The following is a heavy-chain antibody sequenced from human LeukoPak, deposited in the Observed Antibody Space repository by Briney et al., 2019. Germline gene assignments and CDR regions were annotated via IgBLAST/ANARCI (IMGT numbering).Heavy chain of an antibody. Sequence: SETLSLTCTVSGYSISTGYYWDWIRQPPGKGLEWIGTFYHGGSTYYNPSLKSRVTISVDTSKNQFSLNLTSVTAADTAVYYCARDLTDDYGDYQPFDYWGQGTLVTVSS. V-gene: IGHV4-38-2*02. CDR2: FYHGGST. CDR1: GYSISTGYY. CDR3: ARDLTDDYGDYQPFDY. D-gene: IGHD4-17*01. J-gene: IGHJ4*02.